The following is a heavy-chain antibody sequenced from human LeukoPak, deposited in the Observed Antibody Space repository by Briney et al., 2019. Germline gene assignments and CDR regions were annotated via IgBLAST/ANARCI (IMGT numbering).Heavy chain of an antibody. Sequence: SETLSLTCTVSGGSISNYFWSWIRQPAGKELEWIGRIYTNENTNYNPSLKSRVTMSVDTSENQFSLRLNSVAAADTAVYYCARERTCSGTPFYFDYWSQGTLVTVSS. CDR2: IYTNENT. CDR1: GGSISNYF. J-gene: IGHJ4*02. D-gene: IGHD3-10*02. V-gene: IGHV4-4*07. CDR3: ARERTCSGTPFYFDY.